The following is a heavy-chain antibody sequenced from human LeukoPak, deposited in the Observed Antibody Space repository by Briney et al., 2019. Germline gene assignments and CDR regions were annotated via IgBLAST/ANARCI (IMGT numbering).Heavy chain of an antibody. Sequence: SETLSLTCTVSGYSISSGYYWGWIRQPPGKGLEWIGSIYRSGSTYYNPSLKSRVTISVDTSKNQFSLKLSSVTAADTAVYYCARAVSDRGGWYTLLWGFFDYWGQGTLVTVSS. D-gene: IGHD6-19*01. V-gene: IGHV4-38-2*02. CDR3: ARAVSDRGGWYTLLWGFFDY. CDR1: GYSISSGYY. J-gene: IGHJ4*02. CDR2: IYRSGST.